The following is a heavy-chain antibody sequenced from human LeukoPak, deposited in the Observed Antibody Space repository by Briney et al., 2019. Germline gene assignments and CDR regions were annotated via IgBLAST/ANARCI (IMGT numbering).Heavy chain of an antibody. CDR3: VRHQYYYGAGSYYVFDS. CDR1: GGSISTSNYY. D-gene: IGHD3-10*01. J-gene: IGHJ5*01. Sequence: SETLSLTCTVSGGSISTSNYYWGWIRQPPGKGLEWIGNIFYSGSTYYSPSLKSRVTISLDTSKNQFSLKLSSVTAADTADYYCVRHQYYYGAGSYYVFDSWGQGTLVTVSS. CDR2: IFYSGST. V-gene: IGHV4-39*01.